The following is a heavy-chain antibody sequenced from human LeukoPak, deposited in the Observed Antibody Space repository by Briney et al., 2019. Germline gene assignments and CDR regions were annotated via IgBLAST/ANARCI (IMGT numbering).Heavy chain of an antibody. CDR1: GYTLTELS. J-gene: IGHJ4*02. CDR3: ATEGSGWYYFDY. CDR2: FDPEDGET. D-gene: IGHD6-19*01. V-gene: IGHV1-24*01. Sequence: ASVNVSCKVSGYTLTELSMYWVRQAPGKGLEWMGGFDPEDGETIYAQKFQGGVTMTEDTSTDTAYMELSSLRSEDTAVYYCATEGSGWYYFDYWGQGTLVTVSS.